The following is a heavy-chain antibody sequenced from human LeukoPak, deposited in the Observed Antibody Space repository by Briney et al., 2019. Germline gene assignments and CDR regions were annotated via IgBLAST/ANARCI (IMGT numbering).Heavy chain of an antibody. D-gene: IGHD6-13*01. CDR3: TTDPISSSSWYRFDY. CDR1: GFTFSNAW. CDR2: IKSKTDGGTT. J-gene: IGHJ4*02. V-gene: IGHV3-15*01. Sequence: GGSLRLSCAASGFTFSNAWMSWVRQAPGKGLEWVGRIKSKTDGGTTDYAAPVKGRFTISRDDSKNTLYLQMHSLKTEDTAVYCCTTDPISSSSWYRFDYWGQGTLVTVSS.